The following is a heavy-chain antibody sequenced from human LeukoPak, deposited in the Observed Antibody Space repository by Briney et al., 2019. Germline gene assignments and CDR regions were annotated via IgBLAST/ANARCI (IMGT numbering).Heavy chain of an antibody. V-gene: IGHV1-69*13. Sequence: SVKVSCKASGGTFSSYAISWVRQAPGQGLEWMGGIIPIFGTANYAQKFQGRVTVTADESTSTAYMELSSLRSEDTAVYYCARGYSGYDPFDYWGQGTLVTVSS. CDR2: IIPIFGTA. D-gene: IGHD5-12*01. J-gene: IGHJ4*02. CDR3: ARGYSGYDPFDY. CDR1: GGTFSSYA.